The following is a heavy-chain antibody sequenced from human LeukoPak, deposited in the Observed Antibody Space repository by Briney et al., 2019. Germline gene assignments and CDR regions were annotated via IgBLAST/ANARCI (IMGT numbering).Heavy chain of an antibody. CDR3: ARTARLRDWLDP. J-gene: IGHJ5*02. D-gene: IGHD3-16*01. CDR1: GGSISDSIVSHY. CDR2: IYFNGRT. Sequence: SETLSLTCSDSGGSISDSIVSHYWSWIRQPPGKGLEWIGYIYFNGRTNYSPSLKSRVTLSVDTSKNQFSMKLISVTAADTAVYYGARTARLRDWLDPWGQGSLVTVSS. V-gene: IGHV4-61*01.